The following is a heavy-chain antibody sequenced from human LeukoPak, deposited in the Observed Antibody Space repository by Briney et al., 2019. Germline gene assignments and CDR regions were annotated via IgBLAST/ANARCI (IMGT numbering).Heavy chain of an antibody. CDR3: AREGYPRSYFDY. D-gene: IGHD5-18*01. J-gene: IGHJ4*02. CDR2: INHSGST. CDR1: GESFSGYY. Sequence: SETLSLTCAVYGESFSGYYWSWIRQPPGKGLEWIGEINHSGSTNYNPSLKSRVTISVDTSKNQFSLKLSSVTAADTAVYYCAREGYPRSYFDYWGQGTLVTVSS. V-gene: IGHV4-34*01.